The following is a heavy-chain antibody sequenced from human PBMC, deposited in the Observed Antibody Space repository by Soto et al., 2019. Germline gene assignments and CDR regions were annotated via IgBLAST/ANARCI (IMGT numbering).Heavy chain of an antibody. Sequence: PSETLSLTCTVSGGSISSYYWSWIRQPPGKGLEWIGYIYYSGSTNYNPSLKSRVTISVDTSKNQFSLKLSSVTAADTAVYYCATAHYDFWSGYSYYFDYWGQGTLVTVSS. CDR1: GGSISSYY. J-gene: IGHJ4*02. V-gene: IGHV4-59*01. CDR2: IYYSGST. CDR3: ATAHYDFWSGYSYYFDY. D-gene: IGHD3-3*01.